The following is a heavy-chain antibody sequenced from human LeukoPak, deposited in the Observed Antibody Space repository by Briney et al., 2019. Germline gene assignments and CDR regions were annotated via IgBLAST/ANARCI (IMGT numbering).Heavy chain of an antibody. Sequence: SETLSLTCTVSGDSTSNFYWTWIRQSPGKGLEWIGNIHYSGSSVYNPSLKNRRTISIDTSRRHFFLKLNSVAAADTPAYFCALAPNSNWFDFWGPGTLVTVSS. V-gene: IGHV4-59*01. CDR3: ALAPNSNWFDF. D-gene: IGHD2-8*01. CDR1: GDSTSNFY. CDR2: IHYSGSS. J-gene: IGHJ5*01.